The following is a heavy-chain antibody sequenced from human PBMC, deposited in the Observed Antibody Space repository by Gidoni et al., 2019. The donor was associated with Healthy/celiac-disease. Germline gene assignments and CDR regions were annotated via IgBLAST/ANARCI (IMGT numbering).Heavy chain of an antibody. CDR2: ISWNSGSI. CDR3: AKDTRIAVAGELDY. D-gene: IGHD6-19*01. J-gene: IGHJ4*02. Sequence: EVQLVESGGGLVQPGRSLRLSCAASGFTFDDYAMHWVRQAPGKGLEWVSGISWNSGSIGYADSVKGRFTISRDNAKNSLYLQMNSLRAEDTALYYCAKDTRIAVAGELDYWGQGTLVTVSS. CDR1: GFTFDDYA. V-gene: IGHV3-9*01.